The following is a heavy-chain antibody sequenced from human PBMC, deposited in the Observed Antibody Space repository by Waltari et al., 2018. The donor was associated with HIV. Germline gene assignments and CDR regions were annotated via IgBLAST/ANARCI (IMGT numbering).Heavy chain of an antibody. CDR3: IRDMFGEYDY. CDR2: MNEDGNRI. V-gene: IGHV3-74*01. J-gene: IGHJ4*02. CDR1: RFSLSRYW. Sequence: EVQQEESGGASVQPGWSLRLACAAPRFSLSRYWMHWVRQTPGKGLVWVSRMNEDGNRIDYAGSVRGRFTISRDSAKNTLFLQMNSLRDEDTAMYYCIRDMFGEYDYWGQGALVTVSS. D-gene: IGHD3-10*02.